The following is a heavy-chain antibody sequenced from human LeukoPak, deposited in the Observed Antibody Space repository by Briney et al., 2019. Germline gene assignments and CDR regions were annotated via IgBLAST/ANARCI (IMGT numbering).Heavy chain of an antibody. CDR3: AKKVWYGSGIDVDY. Sequence: GGSLRLSCAASGFTFSSYAMSWVRQAPGKGLEWVSAISGSGGSTYYADSVKGRFTISRDNSKNTLYLQMNSLRAEDTAVYYCAKKVWYGSGIDVDYWGQGTLVTVSS. CDR1: GFTFSSYA. V-gene: IGHV3-23*01. D-gene: IGHD3-10*01. CDR2: ISGSGGST. J-gene: IGHJ4*02.